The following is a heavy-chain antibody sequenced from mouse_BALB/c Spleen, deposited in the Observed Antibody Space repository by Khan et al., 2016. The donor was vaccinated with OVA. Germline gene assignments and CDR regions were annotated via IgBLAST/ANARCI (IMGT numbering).Heavy chain of an antibody. CDR1: GYAFSNYW. CDR3: AISGYDYFAY. Sequence: VQLQQSGAELVRPGGSVKISCKASGYAFSNYWMNWVKQRPGQGLEWIGQIYPGDGDTSLNGKLRGKATMTADKSSSTAYMQLSSLTSADSAVYFCAISGYDYFAYWGQGTLVTVSS. D-gene: IGHD2-14*01. J-gene: IGHJ3*01. V-gene: IGHV1-80*01. CDR2: IYPGDGDT.